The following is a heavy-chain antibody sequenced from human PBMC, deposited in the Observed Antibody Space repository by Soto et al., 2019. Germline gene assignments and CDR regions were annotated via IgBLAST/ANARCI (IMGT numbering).Heavy chain of an antibody. CDR1: GYTFNSYG. D-gene: IGHD1-26*01. Sequence: QVQLVQSGAEVKKPGASVKASCKASGYTFNSYGISWVRQAPGQGLEWMGWISAYNGNTNYAQKLQGRVTMTTDTSTSTAYMELRSLRSDDTAVYYCARDRFDVGATNWFDPWGQGTLVTVSS. CDR3: ARDRFDVGATNWFDP. CDR2: ISAYNGNT. V-gene: IGHV1-18*01. J-gene: IGHJ5*02.